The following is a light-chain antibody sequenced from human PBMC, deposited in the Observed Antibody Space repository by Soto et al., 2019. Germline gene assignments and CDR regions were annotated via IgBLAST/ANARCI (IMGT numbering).Light chain of an antibody. CDR3: QQYNSPWT. CDR2: KAS. Sequence: DIPMTQSPSTLSASVGDRVTITCRASQSISSWLAWYQQKPGKAPKLLIYKASSLDSGVPSRFSGSGSGTEFTLTISSLQPDDFATYYCQQYNSPWTFGQGTKVEI. CDR1: QSISSW. J-gene: IGKJ1*01. V-gene: IGKV1-5*03.